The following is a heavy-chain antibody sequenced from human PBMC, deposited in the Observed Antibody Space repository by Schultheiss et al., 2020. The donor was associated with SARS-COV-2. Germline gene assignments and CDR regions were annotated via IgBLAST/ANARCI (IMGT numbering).Heavy chain of an antibody. Sequence: SETLSLTCTVSGGSISSGGYYWSWIRQPAGKGLEWIGRIYTSGSTNYNPSLKSRVTISVDTSKNQFSLKLSSVTAADTAVYYCARAWLSGSYEMSYFDYWGQGTLVTVSS. D-gene: IGHD1-26*01. V-gene: IGHV4-61*02. CDR1: GGSISSGGYY. CDR3: ARAWLSGSYEMSYFDY. CDR2: IYTSGST. J-gene: IGHJ4*02.